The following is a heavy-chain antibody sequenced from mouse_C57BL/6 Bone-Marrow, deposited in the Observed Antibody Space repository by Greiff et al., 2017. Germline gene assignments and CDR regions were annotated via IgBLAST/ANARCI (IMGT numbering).Heavy chain of an antibody. CDR3: ARDYRYRQSFDD. Sequence: QVQLQQSGAELARPGASVKLSCKASGYTFTSYGMSWVKQRPGQGLEWIGEIDPRSGNTNYNEKFKGKATLTVDKSSSTAYMELSSLTSEDSAVYDCARDYRYRQSFDDWGKGTTVTVSS. D-gene: IGHD2-12*01. CDR1: GYTFTSYG. V-gene: IGHV1-81*01. CDR2: IDPRSGNT. J-gene: IGHJ1*03.